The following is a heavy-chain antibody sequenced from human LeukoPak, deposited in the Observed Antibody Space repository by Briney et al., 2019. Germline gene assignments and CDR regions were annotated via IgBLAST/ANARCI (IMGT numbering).Heavy chain of an antibody. CDR2: INPNSGGT. CDR1: GYTFTSYG. D-gene: IGHD1-20*01. J-gene: IGHJ4*02. CDR3: ARDHEPITGAFD. Sequence: ASVKVSCKASGYTFTSYGISWVRQAPGQGLEWMGWINPNSGGTNYAQKFQGRVTMTRDTSISTAYMELSRLRSDDTAVYYCARDHEPITGAFDWGQGTLVTVSS. V-gene: IGHV1-2*02.